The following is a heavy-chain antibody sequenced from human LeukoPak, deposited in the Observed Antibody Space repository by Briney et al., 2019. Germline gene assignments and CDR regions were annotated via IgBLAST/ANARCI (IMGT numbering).Heavy chain of an antibody. CDR3: AKAKRAAAGTIHYYFDY. CDR2: ISGSGGST. D-gene: IGHD6-13*01. Sequence: PGGSLRLSCAASGFTFSSYAMSWVRQAPGKGLEWVSAISGSGGSTYYADSVKGRFTISRDNSKNTLYLQMNSLRAEDTAVYYCAKAKRAAAGTIHYYFDYWGQGTLVTVSS. CDR1: GFTFSSYA. J-gene: IGHJ4*02. V-gene: IGHV3-23*01.